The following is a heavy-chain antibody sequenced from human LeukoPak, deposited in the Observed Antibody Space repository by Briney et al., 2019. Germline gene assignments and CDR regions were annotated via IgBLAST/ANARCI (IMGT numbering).Heavy chain of an antibody. V-gene: IGHV4-59*01. D-gene: IGHD3-3*01. Sequence: TSETLSLTCTVSGGSISSYYWSWIRQPPGKGLEWIGYIYYSGSTNYNPSLKSRVTISVDTSKNQFSLKLSSVTAADTAVYYCATSTGLLYQNYYYYYYMDVWGKGTTVTVSS. CDR3: ATSTGLLYQNYYYYYYMDV. CDR1: GGSISSYY. CDR2: IYYSGST. J-gene: IGHJ6*03.